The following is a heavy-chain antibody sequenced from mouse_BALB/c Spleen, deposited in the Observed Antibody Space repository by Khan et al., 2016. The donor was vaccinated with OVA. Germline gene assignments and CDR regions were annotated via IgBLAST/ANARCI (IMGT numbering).Heavy chain of an antibody. CDR2: INPYNDGT. CDR3: ARGLQGAWFGY. Sequence: EVQLQESGPELVKPGASVKMSCKASGYTFTSYVMHWVKQKPGQGLEWIGYINPYNDGTKYNEKFKGKATLTSDKSSSTAYMELSSLTSEDSAVYYCARGLQGAWFGYWGQGTLVTVSA. V-gene: IGHV1S136*01. D-gene: IGHD2-2*01. CDR1: GYTFTSYV. J-gene: IGHJ3*01.